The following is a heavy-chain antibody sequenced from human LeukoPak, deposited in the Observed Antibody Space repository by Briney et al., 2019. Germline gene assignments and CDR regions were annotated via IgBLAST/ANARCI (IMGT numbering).Heavy chain of an antibody. CDR3: ARSLPTNYDFWSGYYMGYFDY. J-gene: IGHJ4*02. CDR1: GFTFSSYA. V-gene: IGHV3-30-3*01. CDR2: ISYDGSNK. Sequence: PGRSLRLSCAASGFTFSSYAMHWVRQAPGKGLEWVAVISYDGSNKYYADSVKGRFTISRDNSKNTLYLQMNSLRAEDTAVYYCARSLPTNYDFWSGYYMGYFDYWGQGTLVTVSS. D-gene: IGHD3-3*01.